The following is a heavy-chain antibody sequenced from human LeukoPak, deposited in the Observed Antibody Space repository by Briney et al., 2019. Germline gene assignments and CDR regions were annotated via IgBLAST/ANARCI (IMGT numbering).Heavy chain of an antibody. CDR2: INPSGGST. CDR1: GYTFTSYY. J-gene: IGHJ4*02. V-gene: IGHV1-46*01. D-gene: IGHD2-2*01. CDR3: ARGPLSCSSTSCHPSSDFDY. Sequence: ASVKVSCKASGYTFTSYYMHWVRQAPGQGLEWMGIINPSGGSTSYAQKFQGRVTMTRDTSTSTAYMELSSLRSEDTAVYYCARGPLSCSSTSCHPSSDFDYWGQGTLVTVSS.